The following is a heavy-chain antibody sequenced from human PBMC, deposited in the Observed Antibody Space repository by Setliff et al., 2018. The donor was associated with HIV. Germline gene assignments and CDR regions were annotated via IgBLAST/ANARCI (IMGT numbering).Heavy chain of an antibody. CDR1: GYTFSSYG. CDR2: INPYSGKT. J-gene: IGHJ6*02. V-gene: IGHV1-18*04. Sequence: WASVKVSCKASGYTFSSYGISWVRQAPGQGLEWMGWINPYSGKTKYAQNLQGRVTMTTDTSTSTADMELRSLTSDDTATYFCARLGSGWSDSYYYAMDIWGQGTTVTVSS. CDR3: ARLGSGWSDSYYYAMDI. D-gene: IGHD6-19*01.